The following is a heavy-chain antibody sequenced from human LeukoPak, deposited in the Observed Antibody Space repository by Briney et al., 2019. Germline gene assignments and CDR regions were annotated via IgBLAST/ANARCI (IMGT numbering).Heavy chain of an antibody. CDR2: INPSGGST. CDR1: GYTFTSYY. Sequence: GASVKVSCKASGYTFTSYYMHWVRQAPGQGLEWMGIINPSGGSTSYAQKFQGRVTMTRDTSTSTVYMELSSLRSEDTAVYYCARGPHYYDSSGYETGDFQHWGQGTLVTVSS. V-gene: IGHV1-46*01. J-gene: IGHJ1*01. CDR3: ARGPHYYDSSGYETGDFQH. D-gene: IGHD3-22*01.